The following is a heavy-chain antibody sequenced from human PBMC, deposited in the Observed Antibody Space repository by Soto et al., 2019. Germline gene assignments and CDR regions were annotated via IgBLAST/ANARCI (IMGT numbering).Heavy chain of an antibody. V-gene: IGHV3-53*01. Sequence: EVQLVESGGGLIQPGGSLRLSCAVSGFTVSNNYMSWVRQAPGKGLEGVSVIYSGGYTAYGDSVKGRFTISRDNSKNTLYLKKNRRTAAAAAVYSGAGRRGGGGYWGQGTLVTVSS. CDR1: GFTVSNNY. CDR3: AGRRGGGGY. J-gene: IGHJ4*02. D-gene: IGHD7-27*01. CDR2: IYSGGYT.